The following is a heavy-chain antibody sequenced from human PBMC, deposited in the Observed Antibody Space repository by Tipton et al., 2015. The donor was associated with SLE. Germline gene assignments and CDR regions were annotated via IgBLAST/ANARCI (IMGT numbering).Heavy chain of an antibody. CDR3: ARWIAVPATANSDAFDI. CDR1: GGSFVGYY. Sequence: PGLVKPSETLSLTCAVSGGSFVGYYWSWIRQPPGKGLEWIGYIYYSGSTNYNPSLKSRVTISVDTSKNQFSLEVRSVTAADTAVYYCARWIAVPATANSDAFDIWGQGTMVTVSS. CDR2: IYYSGST. D-gene: IGHD2-2*01. V-gene: IGHV4-59*12. J-gene: IGHJ3*02.